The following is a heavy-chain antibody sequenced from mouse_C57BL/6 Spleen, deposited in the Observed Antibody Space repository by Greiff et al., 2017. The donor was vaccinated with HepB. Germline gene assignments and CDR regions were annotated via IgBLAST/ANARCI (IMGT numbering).Heavy chain of an antibody. D-gene: IGHD1-1*01. CDR3: TRVFITTVVASEYFDV. J-gene: IGHJ1*03. CDR2: IRNNANNHAT. Sequence: EVQGVESGGGLVQPGGSMKLSCAASGFTFSDAWMDWVRQSPEKGLEWVAEIRNNANNHATYYAESVKGRFPISRDDSKSSVYLQMNSLRAEDTGIYYCTRVFITTVVASEYFDVWGTGTTVTVAS. CDR1: GFTFSDAW. V-gene: IGHV6-6*01.